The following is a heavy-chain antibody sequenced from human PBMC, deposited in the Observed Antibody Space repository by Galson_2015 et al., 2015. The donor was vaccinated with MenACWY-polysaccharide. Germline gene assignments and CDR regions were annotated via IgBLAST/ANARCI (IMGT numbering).Heavy chain of an antibody. J-gene: IGHJ4*02. D-gene: IGHD2-21*02. V-gene: IGHV3-48*01. CDR2: ISSSSTTI. Sequence: SLRLSCAASGFTFSLYNMHWVRQAPGKGPEWVSYISSSSTTIYYADSVKGRFTISRDNAKNSLHLQMNSLRAEDTAVYYCAREERGCPGGDCYLAPDYWGQGTLVTVST. CDR3: AREERGCPGGDCYLAPDY. CDR1: GFTFSLYN.